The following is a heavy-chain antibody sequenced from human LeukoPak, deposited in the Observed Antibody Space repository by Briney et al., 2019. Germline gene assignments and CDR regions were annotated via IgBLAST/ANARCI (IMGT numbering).Heavy chain of an antibody. CDR1: GDSISSGAYY. J-gene: IGHJ1*01. D-gene: IGHD1-14*01. V-gene: IGHV4-31*03. CDR2: IFYIGST. CDR3: ARTLTSGNAEYFQE. Sequence: TPSETLSLTCTVSGDSISSGAYYCGWVRQQPGKGLEWVGHIFYIGSTRYNPSLKSRLTISVDTSKNQFSLKLSSVTAADTAVYYCARTLTSGNAEYFQEWGQGTLVTVSS.